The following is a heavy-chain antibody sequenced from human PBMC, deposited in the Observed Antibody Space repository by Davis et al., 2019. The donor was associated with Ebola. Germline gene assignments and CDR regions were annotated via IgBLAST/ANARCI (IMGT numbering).Heavy chain of an antibody. CDR1: GGSISSYY. J-gene: IGHJ5*02. Sequence: MPSETLSLTCTVSGGSISSYYWSWIRQPPGKGPEWIGYIYYSGSTYYNPSLKSRVTISVDTSKNQFSLKLSSATAADTAVYYCARERRYGDLNLRWFDPWGQGTLVTVSS. D-gene: IGHD4-17*01. CDR2: IYYSGST. CDR3: ARERRYGDLNLRWFDP. V-gene: IGHV4-59*12.